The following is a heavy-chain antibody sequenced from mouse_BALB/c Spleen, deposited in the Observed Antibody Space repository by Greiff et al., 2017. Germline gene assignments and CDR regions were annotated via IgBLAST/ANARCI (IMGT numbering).Heavy chain of an antibody. CDR2: ISYDGSN. V-gene: IGHV3-6*02. CDR3: ARGCYGSSYDYFDY. J-gene: IGHJ2*01. D-gene: IGHD1-1*01. Sequence: DVKLQESGPGLVKPSQSLSLTCSVTGYSITSGYYWNWIRQFPGNKLEWMGYISYDGSNNYNPSLKNRISITRDTSKNQFFLKLNSVTTEDTATYYCARGCYGSSYDYFDYWGQGTTLTVSS. CDR1: GYSITSGYY.